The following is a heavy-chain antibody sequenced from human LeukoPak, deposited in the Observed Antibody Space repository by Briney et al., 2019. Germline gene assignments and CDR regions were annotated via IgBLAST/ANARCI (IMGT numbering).Heavy chain of an antibody. CDR3: ARVIGFGELSLGY. CDR2: INPNSGGT. J-gene: IGHJ4*02. CDR1: GYTFTGYY. Sequence: ASVKVSFKASGYTFTGYYMHWVRPAPGQGLAWMGWINPNSGGTNYAQKFQGRVTMTRDTSISTAYMELSSLTSDDTAVYYCARVIGFGELSLGYWGQGTLVTVSS. D-gene: IGHD3-10*01. V-gene: IGHV1-2*02.